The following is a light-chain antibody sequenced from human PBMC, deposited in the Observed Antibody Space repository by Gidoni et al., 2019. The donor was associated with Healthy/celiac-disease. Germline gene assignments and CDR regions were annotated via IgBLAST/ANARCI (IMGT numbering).Light chain of an antibody. J-gene: IGKJ5*01. CDR3: QQYYSTPLT. Sequence: DIVMTQTPDSLAVSLGERSTINCKSIQCVLYSSNNKSYLAWYQQKPGQPPKLLIYWASTREPGVPDRFSGSGSGTDFTLTISSLQAEDVAVYYCQQYYSTPLTFGQGTRLEIK. V-gene: IGKV4-1*01. CDR2: WAS. CDR1: QCVLYSSNNKSY.